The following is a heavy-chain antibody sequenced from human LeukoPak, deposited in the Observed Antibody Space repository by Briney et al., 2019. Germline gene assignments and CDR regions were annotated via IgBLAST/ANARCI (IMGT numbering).Heavy chain of an antibody. CDR2: IYYSGST. J-gene: IGHJ6*02. CDR3: ASLVPPGYYGMDV. Sequence: SETLSLTCTVSGGSISSSSYYWGWIRQPPGKGLGWIGSIYYSGSTYYNPSLKSRVTISVDTSKNQFSLKLTSVTAADTAVYYCASLVPPGYYGMDVWGQGTMVTVSS. CDR1: GGSISSSSYY. V-gene: IGHV4-39*01.